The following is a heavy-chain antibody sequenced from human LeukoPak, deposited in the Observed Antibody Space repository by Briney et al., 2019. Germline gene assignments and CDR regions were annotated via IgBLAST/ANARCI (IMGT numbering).Heavy chain of an antibody. CDR2: INHSGST. V-gene: IGHV4-34*01. J-gene: IGHJ4*02. CDR3: ARGLLWHSGSYYR. CDR1: GGSFSGYY. Sequence: SETLSLTCAVYGGSFSGYYWSWIRQPPGKGLEWIGEINHSGSTNYNPSLKSRVTISVDTSKSQFSLKLSSVTAADTAVYYCARGLLWHSGSYYRWGQGTLVTVSS. D-gene: IGHD1-26*01.